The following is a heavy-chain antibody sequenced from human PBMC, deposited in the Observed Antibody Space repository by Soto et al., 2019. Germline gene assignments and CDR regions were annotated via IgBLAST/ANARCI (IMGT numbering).Heavy chain of an antibody. CDR2: INPSGGST. J-gene: IGHJ3*02. D-gene: IGHD2-15*01. V-gene: IGHV1-46*01. CDR1: GYTFTSYY. Sequence: ASVKVSCKASGYTFTSYYMHWVRQAPGQGLEWMGIINPSGGSTSYAQKFQGRVTMTRDTSTSTVYMELSSLRSEDTAVYYCAGDSDSGDIVVVVAVPSAFDIWGQGTMVTVSS. CDR3: AGDSDSGDIVVVVAVPSAFDI.